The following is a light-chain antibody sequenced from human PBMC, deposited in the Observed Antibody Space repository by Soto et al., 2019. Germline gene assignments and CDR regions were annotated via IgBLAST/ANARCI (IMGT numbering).Light chain of an antibody. CDR3: QTWGTGIRG. CDR2: VNSDGSY. CDR1: SGHITYV. V-gene: IGLV4-69*01. J-gene: IGLJ3*02. Sequence: QLVLAQSPSASASLGGSVRLTCTLSSGHITYVIAWHQQQAEKAPRYLMKVNSDGSYIKGDGIPDRFSGSSSGAERYLTIPSREAEEEGDDYGQTWGTGIRGFGGGTKLTVL.